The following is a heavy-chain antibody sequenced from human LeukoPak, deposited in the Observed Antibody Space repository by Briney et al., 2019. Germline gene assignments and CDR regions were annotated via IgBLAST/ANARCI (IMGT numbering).Heavy chain of an antibody. CDR3: ARDPFYGDYVGFDY. J-gene: IGHJ4*02. D-gene: IGHD4-17*01. V-gene: IGHV4-59*12. Sequence: SETLSLTCAVSGDSIRNFYWSWIRQPPGKGLEWIGYVFHTGDTNSNPSLKSRVTVSLDTSKTQIALRLTSVTAADTAVYYCARDPFYGDYVGFDYWGQGTLVTVSS. CDR1: GDSIRNFY. CDR2: VFHTGDT.